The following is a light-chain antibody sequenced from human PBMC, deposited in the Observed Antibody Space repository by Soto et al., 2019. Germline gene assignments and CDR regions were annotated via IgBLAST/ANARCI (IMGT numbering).Light chain of an antibody. CDR2: EVN. V-gene: IGLV2-8*01. J-gene: IGLJ2*01. CDR1: SNDVGGYNY. Sequence: QSVLTQPPSASGSPGQSVTITCTGTSNDVGGYNYVSWYQQHPGKAPKLMIYEVNKRPSGVPDRFSGSKSGNTASLTVSGLQADDEADYYCNSFAGATHVVFGGGTK. CDR3: NSFAGATHVV.